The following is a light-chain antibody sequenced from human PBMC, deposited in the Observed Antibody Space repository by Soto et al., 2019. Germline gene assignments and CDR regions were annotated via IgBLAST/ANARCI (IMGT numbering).Light chain of an antibody. J-gene: IGLJ2*01. CDR1: SSDVGAYNF. Sequence: QSALTQPPSASGSPGQSVTISCTGSSSDVGAYNFVSWYQQHPGKAPKLMIYEVTNRPSGVPDRFSGSKSGNTASLTVSGLQTEDEADYYCISYAGSTNLIFGGGTKLTVL. CDR2: EVT. V-gene: IGLV2-8*01. CDR3: ISYAGSTNLI.